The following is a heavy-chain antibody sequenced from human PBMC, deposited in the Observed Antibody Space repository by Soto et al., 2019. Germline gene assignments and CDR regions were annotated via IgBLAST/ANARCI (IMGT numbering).Heavy chain of an antibody. CDR3: ARAPEYGPHLDY. Sequence: HPGGSLRLSCRASGYTFSNYYIIWVRQAPGKGLEWVANIRQDGGQKYYVDSVKGRFTISRDNTQNSMYLQMNSLRDEDTAVYYCARAPEYGPHLDYWGQGILLTVSS. CDR1: GYTFSNYY. V-gene: IGHV3-7*03. CDR2: IRQDGGQK. J-gene: IGHJ4*02. D-gene: IGHD4-17*01.